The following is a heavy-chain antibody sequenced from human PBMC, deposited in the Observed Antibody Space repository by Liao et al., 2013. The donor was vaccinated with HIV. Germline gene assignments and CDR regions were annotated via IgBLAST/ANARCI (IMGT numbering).Heavy chain of an antibody. CDR3: ARVQEYYFDY. J-gene: IGHJ4*02. D-gene: IGHD3-10*01. Sequence: QVQLQESGPGLVKPSETLSLTCTVSGGPISSYYWSWIRQPPGKGLEWIGYIYYSGSTYYNPSLKSRVTISVDTSKNQFSLKLSSVTAADTAVYYCARVQEYYFDYWGQGTLVTVSS. V-gene: IGHV4-30-4*08. CDR1: GGPISSYY. CDR2: IYYSGST.